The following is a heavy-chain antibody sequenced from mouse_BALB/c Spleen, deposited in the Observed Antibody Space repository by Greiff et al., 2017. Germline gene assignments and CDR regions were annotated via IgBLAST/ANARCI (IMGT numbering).Heavy chain of an antibody. CDR3: ARDGNYVDYAMDY. D-gene: IGHD2-1*01. J-gene: IGHJ4*01. Sequence: DLVKPGASVKLSCKASGYTFTSYWINWIKQRPGQGLEWIGRIAPGSGSTYYNEMFKGKATRTVDTSSSTAYIQLSSLSSEDSAVYFCARDGNYVDYAMDYWGQGTSVTVSS. CDR1: GYTFTSYW. CDR2: IAPGSGST. V-gene: IGHV1S41*01.